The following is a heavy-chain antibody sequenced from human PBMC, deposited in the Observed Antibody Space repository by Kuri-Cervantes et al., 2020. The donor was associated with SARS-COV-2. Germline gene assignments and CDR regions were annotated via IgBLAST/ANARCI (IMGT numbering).Heavy chain of an antibody. CDR1: GYTFTGYY. CDR2: INPNSGGT. J-gene: IGHJ6*03. V-gene: IGHV1-2*02. D-gene: IGHD3-3*01. Sequence: ASVKVSCKASGYTFTGYYMHWVRQAPGQGLEWMGWINPNSGGTNYAQKFQGRVTTTRDTSISTAYMELSRLRSDDTAVYYCARGVTIFGVVSYYYYMDVWGEGTTVTVSS. CDR3: ARGVTIFGVVSYYYYMDV.